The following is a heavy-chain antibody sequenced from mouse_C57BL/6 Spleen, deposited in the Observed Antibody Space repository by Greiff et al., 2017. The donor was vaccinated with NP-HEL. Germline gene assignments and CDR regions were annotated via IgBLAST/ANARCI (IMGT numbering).Heavy chain of an antibody. CDR2: INPNNGGT. Sequence: EVHLVESGPELVKPGASVKIPCKASGYTFTDYNMDWVKQSHGKSLEWIGDINPNNGGTIYNQKFKGKATLTVDKSSSTAYMELRSLTSEDTAVYYCAREGYGSSYGWYFDVWGTGTTVTVSS. J-gene: IGHJ1*03. V-gene: IGHV1-18*01. CDR3: AREGYGSSYGWYFDV. CDR1: GYTFTDYN. D-gene: IGHD1-1*01.